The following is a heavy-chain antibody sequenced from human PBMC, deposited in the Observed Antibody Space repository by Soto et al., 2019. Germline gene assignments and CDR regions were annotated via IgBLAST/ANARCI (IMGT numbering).Heavy chain of an antibody. V-gene: IGHV4-34*01. CDR2: INHSGST. CDR3: ARIKQGYCSSTSCLNLFDL. CDR1: GGSFSGYY. D-gene: IGHD2-2*01. J-gene: IGHJ5*02. Sequence: SETLSLTCAVYGGSFSGYYWSWIRQPPGKGLEWIGEINHSGSTNYNPSLKSRVTISVDTSKNQFSLKLSSVTAADTAVYYCARIKQGYCSSTSCLNLFDLWGQGTLVTGSS.